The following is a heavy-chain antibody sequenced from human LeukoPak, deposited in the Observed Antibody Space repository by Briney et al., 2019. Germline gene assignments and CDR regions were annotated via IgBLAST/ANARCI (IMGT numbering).Heavy chain of an antibody. V-gene: IGHV3-30-3*01. D-gene: IGHD3-22*01. CDR1: GFTFSSYA. J-gene: IGHJ4*02. CDR2: ISYDGSNK. CDR3: ARGQGIGYYYDSSGIGYFDY. Sequence: GGSLRLSCAASGFTFSSYAMHWVRQAPGKGLEWVAVISYDGSNKYYADSVKGRFTISRDDSKNTLYLQMNSLRAEDTAVYYCARGQGIGYYYDSSGIGYFDYWGQGTLVTASS.